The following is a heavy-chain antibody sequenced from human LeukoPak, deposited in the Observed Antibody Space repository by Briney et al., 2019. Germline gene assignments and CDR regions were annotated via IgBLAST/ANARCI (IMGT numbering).Heavy chain of an antibody. CDR2: MFYSGNT. CDR3: ARHPHYYFDNSAR. J-gene: IGHJ4*02. D-gene: IGHD3-22*01. V-gene: IGHV4-39*01. CDR1: GDSVRTSNSY. Sequence: PSETLSLTCTVSGDSVRTSNSYWGWIRQPPGKGLEWFGSMFYSGNTYYNPSLKSRITISVDTSKNQLSLRLSSVTAADTAVYYCARHPHYYFDNSARWGQGTLVIVSS.